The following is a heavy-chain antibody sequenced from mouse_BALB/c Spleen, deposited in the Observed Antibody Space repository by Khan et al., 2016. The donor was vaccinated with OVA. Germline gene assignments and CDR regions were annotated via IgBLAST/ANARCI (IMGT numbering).Heavy chain of an antibody. CDR3: ARRDYFGSSSFAY. J-gene: IGHJ3*01. V-gene: IGHV1S136*01. Sequence: IQLVQSGPELVKPGASVKMSCKASGYTFTSYVMHWVKQKPGQGLEWIGYINPYNDGTNYNEKFKGKATLTSDKSSSTAYMELSSLTSEDSAVYYCARRDYFGSSSFAYWGQGTLVTVSA. CDR1: GYTFTSYV. D-gene: IGHD1-1*01. CDR2: INPYNDGT.